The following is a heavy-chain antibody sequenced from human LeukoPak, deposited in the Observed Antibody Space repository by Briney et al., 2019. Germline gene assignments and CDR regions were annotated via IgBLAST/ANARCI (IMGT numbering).Heavy chain of an antibody. V-gene: IGHV3-23*01. CDR1: GFTFSSYA. Sequence: PGGSLRLSCAASGFTFSSYAMSWVRQAPGKGLEWVSAISGSGGSTYYADSVKGRFTISRDNSKNTLYLQMNSLRAEDTAVYYCAKGEGMYDGYGDGVDYWGQGTLVTVSS. D-gene: IGHD5-24*01. CDR3: AKGEGMYDGYGDGVDY. CDR2: ISGSGGST. J-gene: IGHJ4*02.